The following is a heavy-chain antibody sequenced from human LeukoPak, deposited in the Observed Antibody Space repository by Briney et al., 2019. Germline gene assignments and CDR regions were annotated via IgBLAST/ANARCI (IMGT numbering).Heavy chain of an antibody. D-gene: IGHD6-19*01. J-gene: IGHJ4*02. CDR2: ISGSGGST. CDR3: AKTRPIYSSGWYTDY. CDR1: GFTFSSYA. Sequence: GGSLRLSCAASGFTFSSYAMSWVRQAPGKGLEWVSAISGSGGSTYYADSVKGRFTISRDNSKNTLYLQMNSLTAEDTAVYYCAKTRPIYSSGWYTDYWGQGTLVIVSS. V-gene: IGHV3-23*01.